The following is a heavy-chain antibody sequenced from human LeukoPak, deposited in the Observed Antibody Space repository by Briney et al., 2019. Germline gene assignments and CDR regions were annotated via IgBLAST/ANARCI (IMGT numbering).Heavy chain of an antibody. CDR2: ISSSSSYI. V-gene: IGHV3-21*01. J-gene: IGHJ5*02. CDR3: ARAAMVRGVIGWFDP. CDR1: GFTFSSYS. D-gene: IGHD3-10*01. Sequence: GGSLRLSCAASGFTFSSYSMNWVRQAPGSGLEWVSSISSSSSYIYYADSVKGRFTISRDNAKNSLYLQMNSLRAEDTAVYYCARAAMVRGVIGWFDPWGQGTLVTVSS.